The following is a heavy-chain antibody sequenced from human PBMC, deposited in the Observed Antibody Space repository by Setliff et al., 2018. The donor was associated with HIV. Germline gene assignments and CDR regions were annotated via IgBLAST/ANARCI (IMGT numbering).Heavy chain of an antibody. J-gene: IGHJ4*02. CDR1: GFIFNNYD. D-gene: IGHD6-13*01. Sequence: GGSLRLSCAASGFIFNNYDMNWVRQAPGKGLEWVSSISSSSSYIYYADSVQGRFTISRDNAKNSLYLQMNSLRAEDTAVYYCAKAPLTIVATGGEDCWGQGTLVTVSS. CDR2: ISSSSSYI. CDR3: AKAPLTIVATGGEDC. V-gene: IGHV3-21*04.